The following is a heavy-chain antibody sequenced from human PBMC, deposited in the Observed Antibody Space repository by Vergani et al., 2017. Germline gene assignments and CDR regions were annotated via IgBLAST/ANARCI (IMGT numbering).Heavy chain of an antibody. D-gene: IGHD6-19*01. CDR1: GFTFSSYV. CDR3: PRGYNSDWIGSWFDP. J-gene: IGHJ5*02. V-gene: IGHV3-23*01. Sequence: EVQLLESGGGLVQPGGSLRLSCAASGFTFSSYVMSWVRQAPGKGLEWVSRISGSGSGTYYADSVKGRFTISRANSKNTLYLDMNSLRAEDTAVYYCPRGYNSDWIGSWFDPWGQGTLVTVSA. CDR2: ISGSGSGT.